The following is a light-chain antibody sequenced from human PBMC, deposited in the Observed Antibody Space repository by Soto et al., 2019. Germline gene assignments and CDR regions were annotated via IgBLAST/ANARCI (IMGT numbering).Light chain of an antibody. CDR3: QQSYSIPRT. CDR2: AAS. J-gene: IGKJ4*01. CDR1: QTISSY. V-gene: IGKV1-39*01. Sequence: DIQMTQSPSSLSASVGDSVTITCRASQTISSYLNWYQHKPGKAPKLLIYAASNLQSGVQSRFSGSGSGTAFTLTISSLQPEDFAPYYCQQSYSIPRTFGGGARVEIK.